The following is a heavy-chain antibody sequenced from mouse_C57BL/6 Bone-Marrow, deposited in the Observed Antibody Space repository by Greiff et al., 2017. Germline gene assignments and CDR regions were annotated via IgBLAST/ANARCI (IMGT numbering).Heavy chain of an antibody. V-gene: IGHV7-3*01. Sequence: EVPLVESGGGLVQPGGSLSLSCAASGFTFTAYYMSWVRQPPGKALEWLGFIRNKANGYTTEYSASVKGRFTISRDNSQCILYLQMNALRAEDSATDYFARGIYDGYYLEAMDYWGQGTSVTVSS. CDR1: GFTFTAYY. D-gene: IGHD2-3*01. CDR2: IRNKANGYTT. J-gene: IGHJ4*01. CDR3: ARGIYDGYYLEAMDY.